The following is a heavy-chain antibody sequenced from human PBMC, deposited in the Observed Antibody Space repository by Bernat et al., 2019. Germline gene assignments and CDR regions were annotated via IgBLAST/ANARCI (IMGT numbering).Heavy chain of an antibody. CDR2: INAGTGDT. V-gene: IGHV1-3*01. Sequence: QVQLVQSGAEVKNPGASVKVSCKASGYTFIHYAIHWVRQAPGQRLEWMGWINAGTGDTKNSQKFQGRVTISRDTSASTAYMDLGSLRSDDTAIYYCARSARGSGYYYYAMDVWGQGTTVTVSS. D-gene: IGHD6-19*01. CDR3: ARSARGSGYYYYAMDV. J-gene: IGHJ6*02. CDR1: GYTFIHYA.